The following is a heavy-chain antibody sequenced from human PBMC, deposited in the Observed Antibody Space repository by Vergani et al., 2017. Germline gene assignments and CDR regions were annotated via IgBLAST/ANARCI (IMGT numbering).Heavy chain of an antibody. Sequence: QVQLQESGPGLVKPSETLSLTCTVSGGSSSSYYWSWIRQPPGKGLEWIGYIYYSGSTNYNPSLKSRVTISVDTSKNQFSLKLSSVTAADTAVYYCARKGSSSWYGDWFDPWGQGTLVTVYS. CDR2: IYYSGST. CDR1: GGSSSSYY. J-gene: IGHJ5*02. D-gene: IGHD6-13*01. V-gene: IGHV4-59*01. CDR3: ARKGSSSWYGDWFDP.